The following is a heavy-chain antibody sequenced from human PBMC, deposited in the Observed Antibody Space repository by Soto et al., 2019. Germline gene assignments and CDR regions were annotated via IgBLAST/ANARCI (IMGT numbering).Heavy chain of an antibody. Sequence: QVQLVQSGAEVKKPGSSVKVSYKASGGTFSSYTISWVRQAPGQGLEWMGRIIPILGIANYAQKFQGRVTITADKSTSTAYMELSSLRSEDTAVYYCARGAGRGHFDYWGQGTLVTVSS. V-gene: IGHV1-69*02. CDR3: ARGAGRGHFDY. J-gene: IGHJ4*02. CDR1: GGTFSSYT. D-gene: IGHD3-10*01. CDR2: IIPILGIA.